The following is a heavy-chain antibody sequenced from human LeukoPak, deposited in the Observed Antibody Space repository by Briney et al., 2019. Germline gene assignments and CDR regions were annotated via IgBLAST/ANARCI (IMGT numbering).Heavy chain of an antibody. D-gene: IGHD3-10*01. Sequence: SETLSLTCAVYGGSFSGYYWSWIRQPPGKGLEWIGEINHSGSTNYNPSLKSRVTISVDTSKNRFSLKLSSVTAADTAVYYCARSYYYGSGSYDYWGQGTLVTVSS. V-gene: IGHV4-34*01. CDR1: GGSFSGYY. CDR2: INHSGST. J-gene: IGHJ4*02. CDR3: ARSYYYGSGSYDY.